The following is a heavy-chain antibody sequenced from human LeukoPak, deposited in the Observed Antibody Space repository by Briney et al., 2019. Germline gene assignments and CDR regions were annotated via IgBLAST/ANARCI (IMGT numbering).Heavy chain of an antibody. CDR1: GYTFTGYC. D-gene: IGHD6-19*01. V-gene: IGHV1-2*02. Sequence: ASVKVSCKASGYTFTGYCMHWVRQAPGQGLEWMGWINPNSGGTNYAQKFQGRVTMTRDTSISTAYMELSRLRSDDTAVYYCARVTAVAGFNFDYWGQGTLVTVSS. CDR3: ARVTAVAGFNFDY. J-gene: IGHJ4*02. CDR2: INPNSGGT.